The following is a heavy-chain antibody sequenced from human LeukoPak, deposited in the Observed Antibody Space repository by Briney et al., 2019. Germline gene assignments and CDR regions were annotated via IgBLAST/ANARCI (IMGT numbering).Heavy chain of an antibody. CDR3: ARLGWGSYEGNWFDP. D-gene: IGHD1-26*01. CDR2: INPNSGGT. J-gene: IGHJ5*02. V-gene: IGHV1-2*02. Sequence: ASVKVSCKASGYTFTGYYMHWVQQAPGQGLEWMGWINPNSGGTNYAQKFQGRVTMTRDTSISTAYMELSRLRSDDTAVYYCARLGWGSYEGNWFDPWGQGTLVTVSS. CDR1: GYTFTGYY.